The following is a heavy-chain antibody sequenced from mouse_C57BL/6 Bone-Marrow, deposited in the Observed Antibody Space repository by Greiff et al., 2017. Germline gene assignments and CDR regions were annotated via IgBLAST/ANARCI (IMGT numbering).Heavy chain of an antibody. CDR3: ARGSLGSSVYYYAMDY. V-gene: IGHV1-55*01. Sequence: QVQLQQPGAELVKPGASVKMSCKASGYTFPSYWITWVKQRPGQGLEWIGDIYPGSGSTNYNEKFKSKATLTVDTSSSTAYMQLSSLTSEDSAVYYCARGSLGSSVYYYAMDYGGQGTSVTVSS. D-gene: IGHD1-1*01. CDR2: IYPGSGST. CDR1: GYTFPSYW. J-gene: IGHJ4*01.